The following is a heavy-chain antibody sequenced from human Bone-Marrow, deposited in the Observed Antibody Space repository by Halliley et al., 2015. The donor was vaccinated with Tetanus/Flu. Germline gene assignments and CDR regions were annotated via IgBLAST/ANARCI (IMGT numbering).Heavy chain of an antibody. CDR3: ARGPNGDGAFDM. CDR1: GGFISTYY. Sequence: GLVKPSETLSLTCDVSGGFISTYYWTWIRQPPGKGLEWIGYISYRGSTNHNPSLQSRVTMSVYTSKNQFSLNLTSVTAADTAMYYCARGPNGDGAFDMWGQGTMVTVSS. CDR2: ISYRGST. J-gene: IGHJ3*02. V-gene: IGHV4-59*01. D-gene: IGHD7-27*01.